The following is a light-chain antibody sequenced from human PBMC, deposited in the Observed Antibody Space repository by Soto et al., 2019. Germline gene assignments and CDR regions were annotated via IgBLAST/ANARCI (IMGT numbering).Light chain of an antibody. V-gene: IGLV2-14*03. J-gene: IGLJ1*01. CDR2: DVI. Sequence: QSVLTQPASVSGSPGQSITISCTGTSSDVGGYNYVSWYQHHPGKAPKLMIYDVINRPSGVSNRFSGSKSGNTASLTISGLQAEDEADYYCSSYTSSSTLVFGTGTKVTVL. CDR1: SSDVGGYNY. CDR3: SSYTSSSTLV.